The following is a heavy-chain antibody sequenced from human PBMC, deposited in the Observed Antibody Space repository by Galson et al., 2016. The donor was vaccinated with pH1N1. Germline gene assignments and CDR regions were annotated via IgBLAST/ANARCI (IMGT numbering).Heavy chain of an antibody. V-gene: IGHV1-2*06. CDR3: ARDVAPPGHYAMDV. CDR1: GYTFTFTGYF. J-gene: IGHJ6*02. Sequence: SVKVSCKASGYTFTFTGYFIHWVRQAPGQGLEFEWTGRINPYSGDTDFAQTFQGRGTMTRDTSIGTAYMEVSRLTSDDTAIYYCARDVAPPGHYAMDVWGQGTTVTVSS. CDR2: INPYSGDT.